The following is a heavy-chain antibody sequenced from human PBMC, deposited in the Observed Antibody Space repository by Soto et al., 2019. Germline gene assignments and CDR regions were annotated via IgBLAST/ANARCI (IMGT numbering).Heavy chain of an antibody. CDR3: VRERSGNYGWFDP. Sequence: PGGSLRLSCAASGFTFSSDGMHWVRQAPGKGLEWVAVIYYDGGSKYYGDSVEGRFTISRDNSKNTLYLQMNSLRAEDTAVYYCVRERSGNYGWFDPWGQGTPVTVSS. CDR2: IYYDGGSK. D-gene: IGHD4-17*01. J-gene: IGHJ5*02. V-gene: IGHV3-33*01. CDR1: GFTFSSDG.